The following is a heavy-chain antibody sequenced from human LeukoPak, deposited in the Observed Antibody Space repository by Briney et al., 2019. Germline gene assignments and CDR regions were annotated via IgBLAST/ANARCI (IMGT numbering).Heavy chain of an antibody. CDR3: AKDREEYYGSGSHFDY. J-gene: IGHJ4*02. V-gene: IGHV3-9*01. CDR1: GFTFSSYW. CDR2: ISWNSGSI. D-gene: IGHD3-10*01. Sequence: PGGSLRLSCAASGFTFSSYWMHWVRQAPGEGLEWVSGISWNSGSIGYADSVKGRFTISRDNAKNSLYLQMNSLRAEDTALYYCAKDREEYYGSGSHFDYWGQGTLVTVSS.